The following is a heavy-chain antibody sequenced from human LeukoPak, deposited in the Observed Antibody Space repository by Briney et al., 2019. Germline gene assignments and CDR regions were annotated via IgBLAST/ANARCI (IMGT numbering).Heavy chain of an antibody. CDR2: ISGSGGST. CDR1: GFTFSSYG. J-gene: IGHJ2*01. V-gene: IGHV3-23*01. CDR3: AKYPLLWFGDGYFDL. Sequence: GGSLRLSCAASGFTFSSYGMSWVRQAPGKGLEWVSAISGSGGSTYYADSVEGRFTISRDNSKNTLYLQMNSLRAEDTAVYYCAKYPLLWFGDGYFDLWGRGTLVTVSS. D-gene: IGHD3-10*01.